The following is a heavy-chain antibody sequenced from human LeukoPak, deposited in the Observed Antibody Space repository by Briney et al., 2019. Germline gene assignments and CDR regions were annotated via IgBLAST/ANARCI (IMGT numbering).Heavy chain of an antibody. CDR2: IYYSGST. CDR1: GGSLSSYY. CDR3: ARMVALADNEFDY. D-gene: IGHD6-19*01. V-gene: IGHV4-59*01. Sequence: PSETLSLTCTVSGGSLSSYYWSWIRPPPGKGLEWIGYIYYSGSTNYNPSLKSRVTISVDTSKNQFSLKLSSVTAADTAVYYCARMVALADNEFDYWGQGTLVTVSS. J-gene: IGHJ4*02.